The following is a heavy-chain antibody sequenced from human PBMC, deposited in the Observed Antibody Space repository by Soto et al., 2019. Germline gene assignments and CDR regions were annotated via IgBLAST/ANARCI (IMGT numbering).Heavy chain of an antibody. Sequence: ASVKVSCKASGYTFTGYYMHWLRQAPGQGLEWMGWINPNSGGTNYAQKFQGRVTMTRDTSISTAYMELSRLRSDDTAVYYCARERRWVTTDLRYGMDVWGQGTTVTVSS. J-gene: IGHJ6*02. CDR1: GYTFTGYY. D-gene: IGHD4-17*01. CDR3: ARERRWVTTDLRYGMDV. V-gene: IGHV1-2*02. CDR2: INPNSGGT.